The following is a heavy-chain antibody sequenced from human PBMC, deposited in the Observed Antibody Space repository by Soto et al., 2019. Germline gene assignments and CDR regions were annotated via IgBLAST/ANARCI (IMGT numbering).Heavy chain of an antibody. CDR1: GVTFIAPS. CDR3: ARLYDDYV. J-gene: IGHJ6*02. D-gene: IGHD3-3*01. CDR2: NDSESDTI. V-gene: IGHV3-48*02. Sequence: ESLKDCYAVPGVTFIAPSLNWVRHAPGKGLEWISYNDSESDTIFYADSVKGRFTMSRDSAKKSLYLQMNSLRDEDTAVYYCARLYDDYVWGQGTTVTVSS.